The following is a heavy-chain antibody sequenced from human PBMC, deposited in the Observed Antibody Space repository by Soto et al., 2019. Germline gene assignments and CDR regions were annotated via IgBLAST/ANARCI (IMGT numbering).Heavy chain of an antibody. CDR1: GFTFSSYA. J-gene: IGHJ5*02. CDR3: AKDREQWLVHYWFDP. CDR2: ISGSGGST. D-gene: IGHD6-19*01. Sequence: EVQLLESGGGLVQPGGSLRLSCAASGFTFSSYAMSWVCQAPGKGLEWVSAISGSGGSTYYADSVKGRFTISRDNSKNTLYLQMNSLRAEDTAVSYCAKDREQWLVHYWFDPWGQGTLVTVSS. V-gene: IGHV3-23*01.